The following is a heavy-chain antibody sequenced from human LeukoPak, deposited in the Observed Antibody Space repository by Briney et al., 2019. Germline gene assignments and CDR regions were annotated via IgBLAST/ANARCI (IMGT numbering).Heavy chain of an antibody. Sequence: SETLSLTCAVYGGSFSGYYWSWIRQPPGKGLEWIGGINHSGSTNYNPSLKSRVTISVDTSKNQFSLKLSSVTAADTAVYYCARGKMIRWFDPWGQGTLVTVSS. J-gene: IGHJ5*02. D-gene: IGHD3-16*01. CDR2: INHSGST. CDR1: GGSFSGYY. CDR3: ARGKMIRWFDP. V-gene: IGHV4-34*01.